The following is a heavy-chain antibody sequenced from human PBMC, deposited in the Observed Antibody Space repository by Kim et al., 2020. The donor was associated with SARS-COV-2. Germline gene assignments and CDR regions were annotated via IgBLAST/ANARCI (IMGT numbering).Heavy chain of an antibody. D-gene: IGHD2-2*02. V-gene: IGHV1-18*01. CDR3: ARDKGSSGDIVVVPAAIRSDAFDI. Sequence: ASVKVSCKASGYTFTSYGISWVRQAPGQGLEWMGWISAYNGNTNYAQKLQGRVTMTTDTSTSTAYMELRSLRSDDTAVYYCARDKGSSGDIVVVPAAIRSDAFDIWGQGTMVTVSS. CDR2: ISAYNGNT. J-gene: IGHJ3*02. CDR1: GYTFTSYG.